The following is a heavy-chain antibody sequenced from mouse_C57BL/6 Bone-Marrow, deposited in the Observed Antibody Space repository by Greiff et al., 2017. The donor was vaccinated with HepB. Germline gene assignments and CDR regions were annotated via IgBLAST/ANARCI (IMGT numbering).Heavy chain of an antibody. CDR3: ASLTTVVDY. D-gene: IGHD1-1*01. J-gene: IGHJ2*01. CDR1: GFTFSSYT. Sequence: EVMLVESGGGLVKPGGSLKLSCAASGFTFSSYTMSWVRQTPEKRLEWVATISGGGGNTYYPDSVKGRFTISRDNAKNTLYLQMSSLRSEDTALYYCASLTTVVDYWGQGTTLTVSS. CDR2: ISGGGGNT. V-gene: IGHV5-9*01.